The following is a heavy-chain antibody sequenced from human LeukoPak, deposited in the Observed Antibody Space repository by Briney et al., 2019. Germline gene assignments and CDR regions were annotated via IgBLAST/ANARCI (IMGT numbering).Heavy chain of an antibody. J-gene: IGHJ4*02. Sequence: PSETLSLTCTVSGGSISSSSYYWGWIRQPPGKGLEWIGSIYYSGSTYYNPSLKSRVTISVDTSKNQFSLKLSSVTAADTAVYYCARDTEGLAAREYFDYWGQGTLVTVSS. CDR3: ARDTEGLAAREYFDY. CDR1: GGSISSSSYY. V-gene: IGHV4-39*07. CDR2: IYYSGST. D-gene: IGHD6-6*01.